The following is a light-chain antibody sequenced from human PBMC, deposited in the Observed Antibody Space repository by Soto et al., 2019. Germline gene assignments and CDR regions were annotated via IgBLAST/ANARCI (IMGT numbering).Light chain of an antibody. J-gene: IGLJ1*01. V-gene: IGLV1-40*01. Sequence: QPVLTQPPSVSGAPGQRVTISCTGSSSKIGAGYDVHWYQQLPGTAPKLLIYGNSNRPSGVPDRFSGSKSGTSASLAITGLQAEDEADYYCQSYDSSLSALYVFGTGTKLTVL. CDR1: SSKIGAGYD. CDR2: GNS. CDR3: QSYDSSLSALYV.